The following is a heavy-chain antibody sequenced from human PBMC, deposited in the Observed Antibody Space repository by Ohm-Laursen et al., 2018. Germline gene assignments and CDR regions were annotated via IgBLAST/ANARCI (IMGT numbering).Heavy chain of an antibody. D-gene: IGHD2-21*02. Sequence: GSLRLSCAASVFTFSSYGMHWVRQAPGKGLEWVSSISSLGRYIYYADSVKGRFTISRDTVKNALYLQMNSLRAEDTAVYYCARDFNTAYWGQGTLVTVSS. V-gene: IGHV3-21*01. CDR1: VFTFSSYG. J-gene: IGHJ4*02. CDR2: ISSLGRYI. CDR3: ARDFNTAY.